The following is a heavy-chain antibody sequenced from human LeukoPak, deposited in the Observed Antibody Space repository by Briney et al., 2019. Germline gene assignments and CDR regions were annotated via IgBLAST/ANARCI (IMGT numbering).Heavy chain of an antibody. CDR3: ARGQRWLQPLDY. V-gene: IGHV1-2*02. CDR2: INPNSRGT. Sequence: ASVKVSCKASGYIFTGYYIHWVRQAPGQGLEWMGWINPNSRGTNYAQKFQGRVTMTRDTPISTAYMEVSRLRSDDTAVYYCARGQRWLQPLDYWGQGTLVTVSS. CDR1: GYIFTGYY. J-gene: IGHJ4*02. D-gene: IGHD5-24*01.